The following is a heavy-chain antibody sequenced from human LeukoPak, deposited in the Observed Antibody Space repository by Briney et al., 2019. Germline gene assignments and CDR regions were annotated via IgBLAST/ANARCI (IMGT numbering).Heavy chain of an antibody. CDR2: IYYSGST. V-gene: IGHV4-31*03. J-gene: IGHJ4*02. CDR1: GGSISSGGYY. D-gene: IGHD4-17*01. Sequence: PSQTLSLTCTVSGGSISSGGYYWSWIRLHPGKGLEWIGYIYYSGSTYYNPSLKSRVTISVDTSKNQFSLKLSSVTAADTAVYYCASSDYGDYVDYWGQGTLVTVSS. CDR3: ASSDYGDYVDY.